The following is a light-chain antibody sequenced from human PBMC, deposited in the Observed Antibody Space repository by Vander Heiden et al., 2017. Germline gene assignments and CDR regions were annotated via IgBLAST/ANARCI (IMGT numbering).Light chain of an antibody. Sequence: ERATLSCRASQSVSSSYLAWYQQKPGKAPRLLIYGASSRATGIPDFTLTISRLEPEDFAVYYCQQYGSSSWTFGQGTKVEIK. J-gene: IGKJ1*01. CDR1: QSVSSSY. V-gene: IGKV3-20*01. CDR2: GAS. CDR3: QQYGSSSWT.